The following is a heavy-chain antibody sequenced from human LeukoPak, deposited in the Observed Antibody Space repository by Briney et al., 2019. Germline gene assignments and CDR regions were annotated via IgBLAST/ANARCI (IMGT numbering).Heavy chain of an antibody. Sequence: PGGSLRLSCAASGFTFSSYAMSWVRQAPGKGLEWVSAISGSGGSTYYADSVKGRFTISRDNSKSTLYLQMNSLRAEDTAVYYCAKDRSCCSSTSCYSVPSAFDIWGQGTMVTVSS. J-gene: IGHJ3*02. CDR2: ISGSGGST. CDR3: AKDRSCCSSTSCYSVPSAFDI. D-gene: IGHD2-2*01. CDR1: GFTFSSYA. V-gene: IGHV3-23*01.